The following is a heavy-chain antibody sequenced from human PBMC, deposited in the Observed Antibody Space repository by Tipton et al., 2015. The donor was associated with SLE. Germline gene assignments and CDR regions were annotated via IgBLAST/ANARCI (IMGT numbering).Heavy chain of an antibody. CDR2: ISSSSSTI. D-gene: IGHD2-15*01. CDR3: ARDYCSGGNCFIEYYMDV. CDR1: GFTFSSYS. V-gene: IGHV3-48*01. Sequence: GSLRLSCAASGFTFSSYSMNWVRQAPGKGLEWVSYISSSSSTIYYADSVKGRFTISRDNSQNTLYLQMNSLRVEDTAMYYCARDYCSGGNCFIEYYMDVWGKGTTVTVSS. J-gene: IGHJ6*03.